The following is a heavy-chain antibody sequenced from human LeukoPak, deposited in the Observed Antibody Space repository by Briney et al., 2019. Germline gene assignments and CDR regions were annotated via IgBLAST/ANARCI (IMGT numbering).Heavy chain of an antibody. CDR2: IYYSGST. CDR1: GGSISSYY. J-gene: IGHJ4*02. Sequence: SETLSLTCTVSGGSISSYYWSWIRQPPGKGLEWIGYIYYSGSTNYNPSLKSRVTISVDTSKNQFSLKLSFVTAADTAVYYCARRSIVGRYYGSGSRREYYFDYWGQGTLVTVSS. D-gene: IGHD3-10*01. CDR3: ARRSIVGRYYGSGSRREYYFDY. V-gene: IGHV4-59*08.